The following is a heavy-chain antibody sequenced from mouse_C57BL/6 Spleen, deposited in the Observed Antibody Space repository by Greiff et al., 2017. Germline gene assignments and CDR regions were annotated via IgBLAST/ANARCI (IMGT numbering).Heavy chain of an antibody. CDR1: GYTFTNYW. J-gene: IGHJ4*01. CDR2: IYPGGGYT. D-gene: IGHD2-1*01. V-gene: IGHV1-63*01. Sequence: VQLQQSGAELVRPGTSVKMSCKASGYTFTNYWIGWAKQRPGHGLEWIGDIYPGGGYTNYNEKFKGKATLTADKSSSAAYMQFSSLTSEDSAIYCCARGGNPGAMDYWGQGTSVTVSS. CDR3: ARGGNPGAMDY.